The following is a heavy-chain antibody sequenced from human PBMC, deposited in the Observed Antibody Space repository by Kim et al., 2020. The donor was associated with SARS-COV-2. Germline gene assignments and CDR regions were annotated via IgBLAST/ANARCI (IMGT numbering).Heavy chain of an antibody. J-gene: IGHJ4*02. CDR3: ARDLGLNLDY. Sequence: SQTLSLTCAISGDSVSSNSAAWNWIRQSPSRGLEWLGRTYHRSKWYNDYAESVKSRININADTSNNQFSLQLKSVTPEDTAVYFCARDLGLNLDYWGQGALVTVSS. CDR1: GDSVSSNSAA. V-gene: IGHV6-1*01. D-gene: IGHD1-26*01. CDR2: TYHRSKWYN.